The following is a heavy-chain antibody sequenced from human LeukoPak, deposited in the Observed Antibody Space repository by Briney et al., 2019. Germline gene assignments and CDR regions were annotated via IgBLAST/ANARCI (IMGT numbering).Heavy chain of an antibody. Sequence: ASVKVSCKASGYTFTGYYTHWVRQAPGQGLEWMGWINPNSGGTNYAQKFQGRVTMTRDTSIRTAYMELSRLRSDDTAVYYCARSPDILTGENFDYWGQGTLVTVSS. V-gene: IGHV1-2*02. CDR1: GYTFTGYY. J-gene: IGHJ4*02. D-gene: IGHD3-9*01. CDR3: ARSPDILTGENFDY. CDR2: INPNSGGT.